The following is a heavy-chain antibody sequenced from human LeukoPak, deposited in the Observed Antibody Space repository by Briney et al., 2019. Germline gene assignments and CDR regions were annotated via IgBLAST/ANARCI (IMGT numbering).Heavy chain of an antibody. CDR2: IYSTGST. V-gene: IGHV4-4*07. CDR1: GGSISSYY. J-gene: IGHJ4*02. CDR3: ARQTASAGTAGFDF. Sequence: SETLSLTCTVSGGSISSYYWSWIRQPAGKGLEWIGRIYSTGSTNYNPSLKSRVTMSVDTSKNQFSLRLRSVTAADTAVYYCARQTASAGTAGFDFWGQGALVTISS. D-gene: IGHD6-13*01.